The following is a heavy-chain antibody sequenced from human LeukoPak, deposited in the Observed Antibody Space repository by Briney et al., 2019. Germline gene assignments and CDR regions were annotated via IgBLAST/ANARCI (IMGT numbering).Heavy chain of an antibody. CDR2: INHSGST. V-gene: IGHV4-34*01. CDR1: GGSFSGYY. CDR3: ARGRLSADIVVVPAVFDY. J-gene: IGHJ4*02. Sequence: PSETLSLTCAVYGGSFSGYYWSWIRQPPGKGLEWIGEINHSGSTNYNSSLKSRVTISVDTSKNQFSLNLSSVTAADTAAYYCARGRLSADIVVVPAVFDYWGQGTLVTVSS. D-gene: IGHD2-2*01.